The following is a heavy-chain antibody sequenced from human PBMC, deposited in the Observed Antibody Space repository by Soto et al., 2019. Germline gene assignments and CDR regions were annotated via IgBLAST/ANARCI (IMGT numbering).Heavy chain of an antibody. CDR2: IYTSGST. V-gene: IGHV4-4*07. Sequence: PSETLSLTCTVSGGSMSSFYWSWIRQSAGKGLEWIGRIYTSGSTNYNPSLESRVSMSIDTSKNHFSLKLTSVTAADAAVYFCGRDLLIQEGPKTSWYVDLWGRGTLVTVSS. CDR3: GRDLLIQEGPKTSWYVDL. CDR1: GGSMSSFY. D-gene: IGHD2-15*01. J-gene: IGHJ2*01.